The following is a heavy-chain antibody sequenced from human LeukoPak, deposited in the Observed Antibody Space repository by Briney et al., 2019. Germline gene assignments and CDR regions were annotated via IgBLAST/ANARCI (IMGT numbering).Heavy chain of an antibody. V-gene: IGHV1-69*13. D-gene: IGHD3-22*01. J-gene: IGHJ4*02. CDR1: GGTFSSYA. CDR3: ARDAAIHDSHAYYYLW. Sequence: ASVEVSCKASGGTFSSYAISWVRQAPGQGLEWMGGIIPIFGTANYAQKFQGRVTITADESTRTAYMELRSLKSEDTAVYYCARDAAIHDSHAYYYLWWGQGTLVTVSS. CDR2: IIPIFGTA.